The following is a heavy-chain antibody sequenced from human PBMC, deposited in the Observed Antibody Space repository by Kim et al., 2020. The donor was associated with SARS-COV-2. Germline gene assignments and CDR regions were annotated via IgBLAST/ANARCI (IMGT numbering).Heavy chain of an antibody. J-gene: IGHJ6*01. CDR3: ARDSHTTVTKYYYGMDV. D-gene: IGHD4-17*01. CDR2: ISYDGSNK. Sequence: GGSLRLSCAASGFTFSSYAMHWVRQAPGKGLEWVAVISYDGSNKYYADSVKGRFTISRDNSKNTLYLQMNSLRAEDTAVYYCARDSHTTVTKYYYGMDV. CDR1: GFTFSSYA. V-gene: IGHV3-30*04.